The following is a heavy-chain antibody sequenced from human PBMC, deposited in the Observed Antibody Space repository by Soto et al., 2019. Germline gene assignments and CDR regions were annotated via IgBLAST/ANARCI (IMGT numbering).Heavy chain of an antibody. D-gene: IGHD3-9*01. V-gene: IGHV3-23*01. CDR2: ISGSGGST. CDR3: AKGGRLRYFDCLVHDFDS. CDR1: GFTFSNYA. Sequence: EVQLLESGGGLVQPGGSLRLSCAASGFTFSNYAMSWVRQAPGKGLEWVSAISGSGGSTYYADSVKGRFTISRDNSKNTLYLEMNSLRAEDTAVSYCAKGGRLRYFDCLVHDFDSWGQGALVTVSS. J-gene: IGHJ4*02.